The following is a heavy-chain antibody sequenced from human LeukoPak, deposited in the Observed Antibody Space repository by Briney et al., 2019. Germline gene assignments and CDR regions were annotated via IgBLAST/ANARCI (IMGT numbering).Heavy chain of an antibody. Sequence: PSETLSLTCTVSGDSINNYYWSWIRQTPEKGLEWIGYMSYSGRSDYGPSLKSRVTMSIDTSKNHFSLRMTSVPAADTGVYYCARNWYGSSWSEQIYYFDYWGQGTLVTVSS. J-gene: IGHJ4*02. V-gene: IGHV4-59*01. D-gene: IGHD6-13*01. CDR2: MSYSGRS. CDR3: ARNWYGSSWSEQIYYFDY. CDR1: GDSINNYY.